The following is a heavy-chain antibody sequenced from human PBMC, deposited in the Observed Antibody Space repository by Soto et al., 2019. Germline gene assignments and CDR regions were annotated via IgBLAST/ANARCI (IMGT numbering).Heavy chain of an antibody. J-gene: IGHJ4*02. D-gene: IGHD2-15*01. Sequence: QVQLVQSGAEVKKPGASVKVSCKASGYTFTSYDINWVRQATGQGLEWMGWMNPNSGNTGYAQKFQGRVTMTRNTSISTAYMELSSLRSEDTAVYYCARDGDCSGGSCYSPQFDYWGQGTLVTVSS. CDR3: ARDGDCSGGSCYSPQFDY. CDR2: MNPNSGNT. V-gene: IGHV1-8*01. CDR1: GYTFTSYD.